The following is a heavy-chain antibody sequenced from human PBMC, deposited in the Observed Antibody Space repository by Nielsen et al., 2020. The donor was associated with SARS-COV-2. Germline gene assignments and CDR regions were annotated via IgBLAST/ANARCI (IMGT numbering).Heavy chain of an antibody. Sequence: WIRQPPGKALEWLALIYWDDDKRYSPSLKTRLTITKDTSKNQVVLTMTAMDPVDTATYYCARRYGSGRFDYWGQGTLVTVSS. CDR2: IYWDDDK. D-gene: IGHD3-10*01. CDR3: ARRYGSGRFDY. V-gene: IGHV2-5*02. J-gene: IGHJ4*02.